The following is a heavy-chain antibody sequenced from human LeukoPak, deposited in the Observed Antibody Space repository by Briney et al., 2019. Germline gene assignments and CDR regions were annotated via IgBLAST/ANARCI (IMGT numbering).Heavy chain of an antibody. CDR2: INPSGGST. D-gene: IGHD2-15*01. CDR3: ARVDGSPDY. J-gene: IGHJ4*02. CDR1: GYTFTSYY. Sequence: ASVKVSCKASGYTFTSYYMHWVRQAPGQGLEWMGIINPSGGSTSYAQKFQGRVTMTRDTSINTAYMELSSLRSEDTAIYYCARVDGSPDYWGQGTLVTVSS. V-gene: IGHV1-46*01.